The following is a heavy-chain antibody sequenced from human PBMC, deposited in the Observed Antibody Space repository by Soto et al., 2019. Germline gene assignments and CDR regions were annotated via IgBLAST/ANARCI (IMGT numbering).Heavy chain of an antibody. V-gene: IGHV4-4*02. Sequence: PSETLSLICTVSGGSTSSSNWWSRVRQPPGKGLEWIGEIYHSGSTNYNPSLQSRVTISVDKSENQFSLKMRSVTAADSAVYYCASSPSSVWYGGCALGIWGQGTTVTVSS. CDR3: ASSPSSVWYGGCALGI. CDR2: IYHSGST. D-gene: IGHD6-13*01. J-gene: IGHJ3*02. CDR1: GGSTSSSNW.